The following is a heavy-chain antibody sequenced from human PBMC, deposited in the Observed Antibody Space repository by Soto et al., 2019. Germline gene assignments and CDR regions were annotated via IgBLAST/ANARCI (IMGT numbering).Heavy chain of an antibody. CDR2: ISVGSGST. CDR1: GFIFSNYA. V-gene: IGHV3-23*01. CDR3: AKGNKPRGSYYIDY. J-gene: IGHJ4*02. Sequence: EVQLLESGGGLVQPGGSLRLSCAASGFIFSNYAMSWVRQAPGKGLEWVSGISVGSGSTYYADSLKGRLTISRDKSQNTLYLQMNSVRAEDTAVYYCAKGNKPRGSYYIDYWGQGTLVTVS.